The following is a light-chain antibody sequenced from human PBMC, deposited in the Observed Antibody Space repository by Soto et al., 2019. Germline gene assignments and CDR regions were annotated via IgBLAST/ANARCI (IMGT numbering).Light chain of an antibody. Sequence: DIQMTQSPSTLSASVGDRVTITCRASQSISGWLAWYQQKPGKAPKVLIYDASSLKSGVPSRFSGSGSGTEFTLTITSLQPDDFATYYCQQYNSYSRTFGQGTKV. CDR2: DAS. CDR3: QQYNSYSRT. J-gene: IGKJ1*01. CDR1: QSISGW. V-gene: IGKV1-5*01.